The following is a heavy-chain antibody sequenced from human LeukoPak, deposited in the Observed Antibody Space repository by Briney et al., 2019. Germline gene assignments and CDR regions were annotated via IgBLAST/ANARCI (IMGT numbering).Heavy chain of an antibody. CDR1: GGSISSHY. CDR3: ARSTTGTTHALGFDP. D-gene: IGHD1/OR15-1a*01. V-gene: IGHV4-59*11. J-gene: IGHJ5*02. CDR2: IYYSGST. Sequence: PSETLSLTCTVSGGSISSHYWSWIRQPPGKGLEWIGYIYYSGSTNYNPSLKSRVTISVDTSKYQFSLKLSSVTAADTAVYYCARSTTGTTHALGFDPWGQGTLVTVSS.